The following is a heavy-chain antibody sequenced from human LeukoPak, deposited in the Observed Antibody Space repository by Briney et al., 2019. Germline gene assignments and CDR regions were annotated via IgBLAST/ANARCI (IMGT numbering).Heavy chain of an antibody. CDR1: GFTFATHG. D-gene: IGHD5-24*01. V-gene: IGHV3-23*01. CDR2: ISVGGLYT. J-gene: IGHJ4*02. Sequence: GGSLRLSCAASGFTFATHGMSWVRQVPGKGLEWVSAISVGGLYTYYADSVRGRFTISRDNSKSALYLQMNSLRSEDTAMYHCVREGSHSDGGHSPTFDSWGLGTLVTVSS. CDR3: VREGSHSDGGHSPTFDS.